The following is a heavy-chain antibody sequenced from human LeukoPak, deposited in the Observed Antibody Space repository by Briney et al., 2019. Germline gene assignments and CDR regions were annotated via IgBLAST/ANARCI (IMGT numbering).Heavy chain of an antibody. J-gene: IGHJ4*02. CDR2: ISYNGSNK. Sequence: LRLSCAASGFTFSSYAMHWVRQAPGKGLEWVAVISYNGSNKYYADSVKGRFTISRDNSKNTLYLQMNSLRAEDTAVYYCARSRIAVAVPLKWGQGTLVTVSS. CDR3: ARSRIAVAVPLK. D-gene: IGHD6-19*01. CDR1: GFTFSSYA. V-gene: IGHV3-30*04.